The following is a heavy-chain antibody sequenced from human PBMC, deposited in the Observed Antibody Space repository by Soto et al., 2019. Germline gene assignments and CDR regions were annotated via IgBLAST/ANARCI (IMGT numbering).Heavy chain of an antibody. V-gene: IGHV3-30*18. D-gene: IGHD6-13*01. J-gene: IGHJ4*02. CDR3: AKENQHLVHDY. CDR2: ISHDGSDK. Sequence: GGSLRLSCAASGFTFRNYGMHWVRQAPGKGLEWVAVISHDGSDKYYADSMKGRFIISRDNSENTLFLNMNSLNPEDPAVYYCAKENQHLVHDYWGQGTLVTVSS. CDR1: GFTFRNYG.